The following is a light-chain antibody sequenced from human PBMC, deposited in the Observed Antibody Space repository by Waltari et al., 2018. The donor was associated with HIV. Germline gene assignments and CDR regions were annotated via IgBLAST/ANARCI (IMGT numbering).Light chain of an antibody. CDR2: KDT. CDR1: ALANQN. CDR3: QSADGSGTWV. V-gene: IGLV3-25*03. J-gene: IGLJ3*02. Sequence: SSELIQPPSVSVSPGQTARITCPGDALANQNVYWYQQKTCQAPVVVIYKDTGRPSGIPERFSGSSSGTIVTLSISGVQAEDEADYYCQSADGSGTWVFGGGTKLTVL.